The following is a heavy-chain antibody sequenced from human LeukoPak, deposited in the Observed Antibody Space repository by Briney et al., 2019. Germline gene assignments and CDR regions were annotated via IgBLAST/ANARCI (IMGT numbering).Heavy chain of an antibody. Sequence: PSETLSLTCTVSGYSISSGYYWGWIRQPPGKGLEWIGSIYHSGSTYYNPSLKSRVTISVDTSKNQFSLKLSSVTAADTAVYYCARDMWLVGAYSGMFYWGQGTLVTVSS. D-gene: IGHD1-26*01. CDR1: GYSISSGYY. CDR3: ARDMWLVGAYSGMFY. J-gene: IGHJ4*02. CDR2: IYHSGST. V-gene: IGHV4-38-2*02.